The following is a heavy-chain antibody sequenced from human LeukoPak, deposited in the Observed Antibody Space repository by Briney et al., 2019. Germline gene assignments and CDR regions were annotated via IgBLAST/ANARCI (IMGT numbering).Heavy chain of an antibody. CDR1: GFTFSDYY. J-gene: IGHJ4*01. CDR3: ARWNLVSDY. V-gene: IGHV3-11*01. CDR2: ISGSDNTI. D-gene: IGHD1-1*01. Sequence: GSLRLSCAASGFTFSDYYMSWIRQAPGKGLEWVSYISGSDNTIYYADSMKGRFTISRDNAKNSLYLQMSSLRVEDTAVYYCARWNLVSDYWGQGTRVTVSS.